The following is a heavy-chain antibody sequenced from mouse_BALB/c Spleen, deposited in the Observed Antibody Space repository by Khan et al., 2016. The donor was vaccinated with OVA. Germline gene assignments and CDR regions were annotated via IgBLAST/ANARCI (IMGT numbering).Heavy chain of an antibody. CDR3: ARRYYYGNWYFDV. CDR1: GYSITSDYA. CDR2: ISYSGST. V-gene: IGHV3-2*02. J-gene: IGHJ1*01. Sequence: EVQLQESGPGLVKPSQSLSLTCTVTGYSITSDYAWNWLRQFPGNKLEWMGYISYSGSTGYNPSLKSRLSITRDTSNHQFFLQLNSVTAEDTATYYCARRYYYGNWYFDVWGEGTTVTVSS. D-gene: IGHD1-1*01.